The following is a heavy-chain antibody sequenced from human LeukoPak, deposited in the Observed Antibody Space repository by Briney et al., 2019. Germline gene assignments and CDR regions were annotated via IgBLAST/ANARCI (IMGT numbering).Heavy chain of an antibody. V-gene: IGHV1-8*01. J-gene: IGHJ3*02. D-gene: IGHD3-16*02. CDR2: MKLNSGNT. CDR3: ARLQLYDYVWGSYRSSFAFDI. Sequence: ASVKVSCKASGYTFTSYDINWVRQAPGQGLEWMGWMKLNSGNTGYAQKFQGRVTMTRNTSISTAYMELSSLRSEDTAVYYCARLQLYDYVWGSYRSSFAFDIWGQGTMVTVSS. CDR1: GYTFTSYD.